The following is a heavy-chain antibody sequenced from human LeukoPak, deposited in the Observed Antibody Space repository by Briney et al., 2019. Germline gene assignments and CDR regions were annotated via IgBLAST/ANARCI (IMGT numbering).Heavy chain of an antibody. CDR2: ISGRGVST. V-gene: IGHV3-23*01. CDR3: ARERGRGRDSPWFDY. D-gene: IGHD1-26*01. CDR1: GFNFSNYG. Sequence: GGSLRLSCAASGFNFSNYGMSWVRQAPGKGLEWVSSISGRGVSTYYADSMKGRFTISRDISKNTLFLQVNSLRAEDTAVYYCARERGRGRDSPWFDYWGQGTLVTVSS. J-gene: IGHJ4*02.